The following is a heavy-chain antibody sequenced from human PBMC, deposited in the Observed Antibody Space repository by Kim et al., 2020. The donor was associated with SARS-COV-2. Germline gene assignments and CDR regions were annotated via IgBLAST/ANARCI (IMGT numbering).Heavy chain of an antibody. CDR1: GGTFSSYA. CDR2: IIPIFGTA. V-gene: IGHV1-69*13. J-gene: IGHJ4*02. D-gene: IGHD4-17*01. CDR3: ARDIRTQHNGDQPYTVFDY. Sequence: SVKVSCKASGGTFSSYAISWVRQAPGQGLEWMGGIIPIFGTANYAQKFQGRVTITADESTSTAYMELSSLRSEDTAVYYCARDIRTQHNGDQPYTVFDYWGQGTLVTVSS.